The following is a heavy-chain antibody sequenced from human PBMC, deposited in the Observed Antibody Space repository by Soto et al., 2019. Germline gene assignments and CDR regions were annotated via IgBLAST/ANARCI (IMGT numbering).Heavy chain of an antibody. D-gene: IGHD3-10*01. CDR2: IKSKTDDETT. CDR3: AAGSGRSDFDY. V-gene: IGHV3-15*01. CDR1: GFTFTNAW. Sequence: GGSLRLSCEASGFTFTNAWMSWVRQAPGRGLEWVGRIKSKTDDETTDYAAPVKGGFTISRDDSKNTLYLQRNSLKTEDTGVYYCAAGSGRSDFDYWGRGTLVTVSS. J-gene: IGHJ4*02.